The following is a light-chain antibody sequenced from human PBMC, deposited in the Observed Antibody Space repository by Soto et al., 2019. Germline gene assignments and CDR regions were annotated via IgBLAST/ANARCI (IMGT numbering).Light chain of an antibody. CDR1: QSVSRT. Sequence: EVVLTQSPATLSLSPGERANLSCRTSQSVSRTLAWYQQKSGKAPRLLIYDASNRATGIPTRFSGSGFGTDFTRTISSLEPEDFAVYYCQQRYNWPPTFGQGNKVEIK. J-gene: IGKJ1*01. V-gene: IGKV3-11*01. CDR3: QQRYNWPPT. CDR2: DAS.